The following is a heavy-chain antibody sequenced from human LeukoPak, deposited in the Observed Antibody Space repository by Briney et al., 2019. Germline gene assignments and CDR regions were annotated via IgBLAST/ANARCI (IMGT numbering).Heavy chain of an antibody. Sequence: GGSLRLSCAASGFTFSTYAMNWVRQAPGRGLQWVSSIDPSGYTIFYADSVEGRFTISRDNAKNSLYLQMNSLRAEDTALYFCASGIRERGFDYWGQGTLVTVSS. V-gene: IGHV3-21*01. CDR2: IDPSGYTI. D-gene: IGHD1-1*01. CDR1: GFTFSTYA. J-gene: IGHJ4*02. CDR3: ASGIRERGFDY.